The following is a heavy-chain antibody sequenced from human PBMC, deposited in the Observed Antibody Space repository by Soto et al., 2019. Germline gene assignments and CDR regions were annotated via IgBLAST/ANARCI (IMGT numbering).Heavy chain of an antibody. J-gene: IGHJ6*02. CDR1: GGSISSSSYY. CDR2: IYYSGST. V-gene: IGHV4-39*01. D-gene: IGHD2-2*01. Sequence: PSETLSLTCTVSGGSISSSSYYWGWIRQPPGKGLEWIGSIYYSGSTYYNPSLKSRVTISVDTSKNQFSLKLSSVTAADTAVYYCARHAPQDIVLVPAALKNYYYYGMDVWGQGTTVTVSS. CDR3: ARHAPQDIVLVPAALKNYYYYGMDV.